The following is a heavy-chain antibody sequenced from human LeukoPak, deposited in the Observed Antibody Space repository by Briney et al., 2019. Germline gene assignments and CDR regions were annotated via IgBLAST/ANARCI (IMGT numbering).Heavy chain of an antibody. V-gene: IGHV3-21*01. J-gene: IGHJ4*02. Sequence: PGGSLRLSCAASGFTFSSYNMNWVRQAPGKGLEWVSSISSSSSYIYYADSVKGRFTISRDNAKNSLYLQMNSLRAEDTAVYYCAREYCSGGSCYVYAFDYWGQGTLVTVSS. CDR2: ISSSSSYI. CDR1: GFTFSSYN. CDR3: AREYCSGGSCYVYAFDY. D-gene: IGHD2-15*01.